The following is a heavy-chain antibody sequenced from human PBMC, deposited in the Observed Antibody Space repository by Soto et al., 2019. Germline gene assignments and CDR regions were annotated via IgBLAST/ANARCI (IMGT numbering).Heavy chain of an antibody. D-gene: IGHD3-3*01. CDR3: ARPRYDFWSGATTQYNWFDP. Sequence: QVQLVQSGAEVKKPGSSVKVSCKASGGTFSSYAISWVRQAPGQGLEWMGGIIPIFGTANYAQKFQGRVTITADESXXTXYXXLSSLRAEDTAVYYCARPRYDFWSGATTQYNWFDPWGQGTLVTVSS. CDR2: IIPIFGTA. V-gene: IGHV1-69*12. CDR1: GGTFSSYA. J-gene: IGHJ5*02.